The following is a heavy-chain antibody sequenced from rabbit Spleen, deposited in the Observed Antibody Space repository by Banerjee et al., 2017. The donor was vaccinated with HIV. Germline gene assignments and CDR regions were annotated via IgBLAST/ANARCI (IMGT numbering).Heavy chain of an antibody. D-gene: IGHD8-1*01. CDR3: ARDVGLSKYYSDSLDL. CDR2: IYSGSSGDT. Sequence: QEQVVESGGGLVQPGGSLKLSCKASGFDFSSYGVSWVRQAPGKGLEWIACIYSGSSGDTYYASWAKGRFTIPKTASTTVTLQMPSLTAADTATYFCARDVGLSKYYSDSLDLWGQGTLVTVS. J-gene: IGHJ3*01. CDR1: GFDFSSYG. V-gene: IGHV1S45*01.